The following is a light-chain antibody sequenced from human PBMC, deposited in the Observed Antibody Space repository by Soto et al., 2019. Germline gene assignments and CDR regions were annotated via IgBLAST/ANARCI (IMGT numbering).Light chain of an antibody. CDR1: SSDVGGYKY. Sequence: QSALTQPASVSGSPGQSITISCTGTSSDVGGYKYVSWYQQHPGKAPKLMIYEVSNRPSGVSNRFSGSKSGNTASLTISGLHAEDEAHYYCSSYTSSSTLDVLFGGGTKLTVL. CDR3: SSYTSSSTLDVL. V-gene: IGLV2-14*01. J-gene: IGLJ2*01. CDR2: EVS.